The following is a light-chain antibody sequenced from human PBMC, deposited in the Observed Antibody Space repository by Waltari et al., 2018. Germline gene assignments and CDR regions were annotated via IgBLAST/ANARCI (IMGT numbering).Light chain of an antibody. J-gene: IGLJ2*01. CDR3: QSYDGSHVV. CDR1: SSNIGARDG. V-gene: IGLV1-40*01. CDR2: GNN. Sequence: QSVLTQPPSVSGAPGQRVTISCTGSSSNIGARDGVHWYQQLPGTAPRLLIYGNNTRPSGLPDRFSGSKSGTSASLAITGLQAEDEADYYCQSYDGSHVVFGGGTKLTVL.